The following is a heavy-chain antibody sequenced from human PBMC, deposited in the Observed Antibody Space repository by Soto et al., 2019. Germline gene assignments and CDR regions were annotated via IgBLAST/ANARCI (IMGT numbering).Heavy chain of an antibody. CDR3: ARDPIVYSSGWYVDY. J-gene: IGHJ4*02. D-gene: IGHD6-19*01. CDR1: GFTFSSYW. Sequence: GGSLRLSCAASGFTFSSYWMHWVRQAPGKGLVWVSRINSDGSSTSYADSVKGRFTISRDNAKNTLYLQMNSLGAEDTAVYYCARDPIVYSSGWYVDYWGQGTLVTVSS. CDR2: INSDGSST. V-gene: IGHV3-74*01.